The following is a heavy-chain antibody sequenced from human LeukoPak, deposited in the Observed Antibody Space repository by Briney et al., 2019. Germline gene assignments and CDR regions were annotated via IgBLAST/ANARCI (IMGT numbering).Heavy chain of an antibody. D-gene: IGHD1-26*01. Sequence: PGGSLRLSCAASGFTFGDYAMHWVRQAPGRGLEWVSLISGDSGDTYYADSVKGRFTISRDNSENSLFLQMNSLRNDDTAFYYCAKDSGTRWDYYFDNWGQGTLVTVSS. CDR3: AKDSGTRWDYYFDN. CDR1: GFTFGDYA. CDR2: ISGDSGDT. J-gene: IGHJ4*02. V-gene: IGHV3-43*02.